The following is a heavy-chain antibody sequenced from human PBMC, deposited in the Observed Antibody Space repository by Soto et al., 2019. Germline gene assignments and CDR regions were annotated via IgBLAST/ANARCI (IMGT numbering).Heavy chain of an antibody. CDR2: IIPIFGTA. V-gene: IGHV1-69*12. D-gene: IGHD3-3*02. J-gene: IGHJ4*02. CDR1: GGTFSSYA. CDR3: ARARDPFLEWLTFDD. Sequence: QVQLVQSGAEVKKPGSSVKVSCKASGGTFSSYAISLVRQAPGQGLEWMGGIIPIFGTANYAQKFQGRVTITADESTSTAYRELSSLRSEDTAVYYCARARDPFLEWLTFDDWCQGTLVTVSS.